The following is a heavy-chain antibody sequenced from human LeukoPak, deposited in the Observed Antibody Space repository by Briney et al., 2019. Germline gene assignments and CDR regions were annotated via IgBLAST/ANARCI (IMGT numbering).Heavy chain of an antibody. Sequence: SETLSLTCTVSGGSISSSTSYYWGWVRQPPGKGLEWIGSIYYSGSTCCNPSLKSRVAISVDTSKNQFSLKLSSVTAADTAVYYCARHATMIRRPYNWFDPWGQGTLVIVSS. CDR1: GGSISSSTSYY. CDR2: IYYSGST. V-gene: IGHV4-39*01. J-gene: IGHJ5*02. CDR3: ARHATMIRRPYNWFDP. D-gene: IGHD3-16*01.